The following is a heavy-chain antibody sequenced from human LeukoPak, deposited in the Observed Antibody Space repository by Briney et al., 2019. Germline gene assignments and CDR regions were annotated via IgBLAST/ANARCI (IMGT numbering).Heavy chain of an antibody. J-gene: IGHJ5*02. CDR2: ISSSSSYI. D-gene: IGHD3-10*01. Sequence: GGSLRLSCAASGFTFSSYSMNWVRQAPGKGLEWVSSISSSSSYIYYADSVKGRFTISRDNAKNSLYLQMNSLRAEDTAVYYCARDRITMVRGVISNWFDPWGQGTLVTVSS. CDR3: ARDRITMVRGVISNWFDP. CDR1: GFTFSSYS. V-gene: IGHV3-21*01.